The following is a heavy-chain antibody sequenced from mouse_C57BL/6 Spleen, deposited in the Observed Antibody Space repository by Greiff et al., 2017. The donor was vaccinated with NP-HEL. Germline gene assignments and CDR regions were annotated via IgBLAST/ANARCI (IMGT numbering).Heavy chain of an antibody. V-gene: IGHV1-64*01. J-gene: IGHJ2*01. D-gene: IGHD3-1*01. CDR2: IHPNSGST. CDR1: GYTFTSYW. CDR3: ARSGTGLSVFYFDY. Sequence: QVQLQQPGAELVKPGASVKLSCKASGYTFTSYWMHWVKQRPGQGLEWIGMIHPNSGSTNYNEKFKSKATLTVDKSSSTAYMQLSSLTSEDSAVYYCARSGTGLSVFYFDYWGQGTTLTVSS.